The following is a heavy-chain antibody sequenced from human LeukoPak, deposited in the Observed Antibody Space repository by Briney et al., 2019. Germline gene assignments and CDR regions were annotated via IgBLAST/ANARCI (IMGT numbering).Heavy chain of an antibody. V-gene: IGHV4-38-2*02. Sequence: SETLSLTCTVSGYSISSGYYWGWIRQPPGKGLEWIGSIYHSGSTYYNPSLKSRVTISVDTSKNQFSLKLSSVTAADTAVYYCARASGWYRREGGVIDYWGQGTLVTVSS. CDR1: GYSISSGYY. CDR3: ARASGWYRREGGVIDY. D-gene: IGHD6-19*01. J-gene: IGHJ4*02. CDR2: IYHSGST.